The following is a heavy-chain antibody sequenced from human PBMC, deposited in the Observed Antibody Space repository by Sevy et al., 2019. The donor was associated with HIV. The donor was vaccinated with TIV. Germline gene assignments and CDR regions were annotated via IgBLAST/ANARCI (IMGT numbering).Heavy chain of an antibody. CDR2: INSAGT. Sequence: ASVKVSCKTSGSTFGDCYIHWVRQAPGQRLEWMGGINSAGTQYEQRFQDRVTITADASITTAYMGLSSLRSDDTAMYYCATSANLDTSWFDPWGQGTLVTVSS. J-gene: IGHJ5*02. CDR1: GSTFGDCY. V-gene: IGHV1-2*02. D-gene: IGHD5-18*01. CDR3: ATSANLDTSWFDP.